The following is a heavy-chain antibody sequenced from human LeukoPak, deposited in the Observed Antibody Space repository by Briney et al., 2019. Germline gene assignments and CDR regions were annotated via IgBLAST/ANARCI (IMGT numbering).Heavy chain of an antibody. Sequence: SETLSLTCTVSGGSINTYYWSWIWQPPGKGLEWIGYLYNSGTTNYNPSLKSRVSISGDTSKNQFSLKLISVTAADTAVYYCARRGVKTTRFDYWGQGILVTVSS. CDR2: LYNSGTT. J-gene: IGHJ4*02. V-gene: IGHV4-59*01. CDR1: GGSINTYY. CDR3: ARRGVKTTRFDY. D-gene: IGHD1-1*01.